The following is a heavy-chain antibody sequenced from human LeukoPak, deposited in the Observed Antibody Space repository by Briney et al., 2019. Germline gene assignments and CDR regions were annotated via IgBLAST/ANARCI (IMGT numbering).Heavy chain of an antibody. CDR3: AKTYSSTWSDWYFDL. D-gene: IGHD6-13*01. J-gene: IGHJ2*01. CDR2: ISSSSSYI. Sequence: PGGSLRLSCAASGFTFSSYSMNWVRQAPGKGLEWVSSISSSSSYIYYADSVKGRFTISRDNAKNSLYLQMNSLRAEDTAVYYCAKTYSSTWSDWYFDLWGRGTLVTVSS. CDR1: GFTFSSYS. V-gene: IGHV3-21*01.